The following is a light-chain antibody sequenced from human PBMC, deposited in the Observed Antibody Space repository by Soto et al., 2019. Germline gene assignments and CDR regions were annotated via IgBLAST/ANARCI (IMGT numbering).Light chain of an antibody. CDR1: QSVSSSY. Sequence: EIVLTQSPGTLSLSPGERATLSCRASQSVSSSYLAWYQQKPVQAPRLLIYGASSRATGIPDRFSGSGSGTDVTLTISRLEPEDFAVYYCQQYGSSPRITFGQGTRLEIK. CDR3: QQYGSSPRIT. J-gene: IGKJ5*01. V-gene: IGKV3-20*01. CDR2: GAS.